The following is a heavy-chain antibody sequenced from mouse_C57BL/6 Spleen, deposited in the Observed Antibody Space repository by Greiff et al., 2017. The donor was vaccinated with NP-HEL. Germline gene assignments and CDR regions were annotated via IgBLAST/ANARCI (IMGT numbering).Heavy chain of an antibody. V-gene: IGHV1-50*01. Sequence: VQLQQSGAELVKPGASVKLSCKASGYTFTSYWMQWVKQRPGQGLEWIGEIDPSDSYTNYSQKFKGKATLTVDTSSSTAYMQLSSLTSEDSAVYYCARGTVDDYWGQGTTLTVSS. J-gene: IGHJ2*01. CDR2: IDPSDSYT. CDR1: GYTFTSYW. D-gene: IGHD1-1*01. CDR3: ARGTVDDY.